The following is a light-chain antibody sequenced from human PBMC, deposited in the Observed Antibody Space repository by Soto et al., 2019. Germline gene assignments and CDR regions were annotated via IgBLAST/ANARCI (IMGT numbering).Light chain of an antibody. CDR1: QGVFSNF. CDR3: QQYGSSPIT. V-gene: IGKV3-20*01. Sequence: EIVLTQSPGTLSLSPGERATLSCRASQGVFSNFLAWYQQKPGQAPRLLIYGAPSRATGIPDRFSGSGSGTDFTLTISRLEPEDFEVYFCQQYGSSPITFGQGTRLEIK. J-gene: IGKJ5*01. CDR2: GAP.